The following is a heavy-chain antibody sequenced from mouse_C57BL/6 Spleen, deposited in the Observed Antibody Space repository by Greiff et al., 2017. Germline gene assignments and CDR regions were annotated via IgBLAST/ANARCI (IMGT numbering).Heavy chain of an antibody. D-gene: IGHD1-1*01. Sequence: EVHLVESGGGLVKPGGSLKLSCAASGFTFSSYAMSWVRQTPEKRLEWVATISDGGSYTYYPDNVKGRFTISRDNAKNNLYLQMSHLKSEDTAMYYCARGDYYGLYFDVWGTGTTVTVSS. J-gene: IGHJ1*03. CDR1: GFTFSSYA. CDR3: ARGDYYGLYFDV. CDR2: ISDGGSYT. V-gene: IGHV5-4*01.